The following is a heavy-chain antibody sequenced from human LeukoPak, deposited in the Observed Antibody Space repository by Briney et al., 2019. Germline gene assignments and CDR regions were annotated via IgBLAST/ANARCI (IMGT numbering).Heavy chain of an antibody. V-gene: IGHV4-59*01. D-gene: IGHD6-13*01. CDR2: IYYSGST. CDR3: ARDLAAAATRWFDP. J-gene: IGHJ5*02. Sequence: PSETLSLTCTVSGGSISSYYWSWIRQPPGKGLEWIGYIYYSGSTNYNPSLKSRVTISVDTSKNQFSLELSSVTAADTAVYYCARDLAAAATRWFDPWGQGTLVTVSS. CDR1: GGSISSYY.